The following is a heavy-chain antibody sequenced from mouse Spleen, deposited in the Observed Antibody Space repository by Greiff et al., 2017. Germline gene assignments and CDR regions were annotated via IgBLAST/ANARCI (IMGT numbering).Heavy chain of an antibody. V-gene: IGHV1-59*01. Sequence: QVQLQQPGAELVRPGTSVKLSCKASGYTFTSYWMHWVKQRPGQGLEWIGVIDPSDSYTNYNQKFKGKATLTVDTSSSTAYMQLSSLTSEDSAVYYCAIIYGSDAMDYWGQGTSVTVSS. D-gene: IGHD2-2*01. CDR1: GYTFTSYW. CDR3: AIIYGSDAMDY. J-gene: IGHJ4*01. CDR2: IDPSDSYT.